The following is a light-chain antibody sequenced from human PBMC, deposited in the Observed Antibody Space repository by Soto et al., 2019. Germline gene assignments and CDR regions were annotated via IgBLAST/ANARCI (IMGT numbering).Light chain of an antibody. V-gene: IGKV1-39*01. J-gene: IGKJ1*01. CDR1: QSISTN. Sequence: DIQMTQSPSSMSASVRGRVNITCRASQSISTNLNWYQQKPGKAPKLLIYAASILQSGVPSRFSGSGSVKDFTLTISILQPEDFATYYCQQIYSSLTFGQGTKVEIK. CDR2: AAS. CDR3: QQIYSSLT.